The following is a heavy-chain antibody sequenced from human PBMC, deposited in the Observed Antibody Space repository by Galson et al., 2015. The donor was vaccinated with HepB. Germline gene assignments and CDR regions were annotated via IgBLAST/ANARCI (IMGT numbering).Heavy chain of an antibody. V-gene: IGHV3-7*01. D-gene: IGHD1-26*01. CDR1: GFTFSSYA. J-gene: IGHJ4*02. CDR2: IKQDGSEK. CDR3: ARLGGAKSPLNY. Sequence: SLRLSCAASGFTFSSYAMSWVRQAPGRGLEWVANIKQDGSEKYYVDSVKGRFTISRDNAKNSLYLQMNSLRAEDTAVYYCARLGGAKSPLNYWGQGTLVTVSS.